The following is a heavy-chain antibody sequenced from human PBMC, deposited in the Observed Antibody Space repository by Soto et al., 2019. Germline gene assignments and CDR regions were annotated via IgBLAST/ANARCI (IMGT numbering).Heavy chain of an antibody. D-gene: IGHD7-27*01. Sequence: GGSLRLSCIASGFIFSNNGMHWIRQAPGKGLEWVALVSHDGRKTFYADSVKGRLTIYRDNSKNTVYLHMNNLRPEDTAVYRCARDMTQGASGATVYGMDVWGQGTTVTVSS. CDR2: VSHDGRKT. CDR3: ARDMTQGASGATVYGMDV. J-gene: IGHJ6*02. V-gene: IGHV3-30*03. CDR1: GFIFSNNG.